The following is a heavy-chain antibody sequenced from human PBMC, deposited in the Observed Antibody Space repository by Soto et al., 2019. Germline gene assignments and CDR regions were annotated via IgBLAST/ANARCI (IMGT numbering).Heavy chain of an antibody. V-gene: IGHV4-31*03. CDR1: GGSISSGGYY. Sequence: QVQLQESGPGLVKPSQTLSLTCTVSGGSISSGGYYWNWIRRQPGKGLEWIGYIYYSGSTYYNPSLKRRVSMSVDTSKNQFSLKLSSVTAADTAVYYCARSVFPWGQGTLVTVSS. J-gene: IGHJ5*02. CDR3: ARSVFP. CDR2: IYYSGST.